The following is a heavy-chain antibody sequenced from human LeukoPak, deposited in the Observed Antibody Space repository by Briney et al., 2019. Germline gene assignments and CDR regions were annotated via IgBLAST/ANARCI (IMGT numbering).Heavy chain of an antibody. Sequence: GGSLRLSCAASGFTFDDYAMHWVRQAPGKGLEWVSLISGDGGSTYYADSVKGRFTISRDNSKNSLYLQMNSLRTEDTALYYCAKAGYYYDSTGYSLDYWGQGTLVTVSS. CDR3: AKAGYYYDSTGYSLDY. CDR1: GFTFDDYA. J-gene: IGHJ4*02. V-gene: IGHV3-43*02. CDR2: ISGDGGST. D-gene: IGHD3-22*01.